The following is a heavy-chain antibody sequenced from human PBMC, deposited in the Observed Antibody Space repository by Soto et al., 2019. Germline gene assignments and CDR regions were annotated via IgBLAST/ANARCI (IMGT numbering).Heavy chain of an antibody. CDR2: VYYSGTT. D-gene: IGHD3-22*01. Sequence: PSETLSLTCTVSGASINNNDYYWSWIRQTPGKGLEWIGYVYYSGTTDYIPSLKSRLSMSIDKSQNQFTLKLNSVTAADTATYYCARMSYFYDKWYFDPWGRGTLVTVS. J-gene: IGHJ2*01. V-gene: IGHV4-30-4*01. CDR3: ARMSYFYDKWYFDP. CDR1: GASINNNDYY.